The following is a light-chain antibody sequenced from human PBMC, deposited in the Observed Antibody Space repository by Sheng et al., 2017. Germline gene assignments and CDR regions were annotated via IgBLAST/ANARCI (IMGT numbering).Light chain of an antibody. CDR3: QQYNSYPIT. V-gene: IGKV1-5*03. Sequence: DIQMTQSPSTLSASVGDRVTITCRASQSISSSLAWYQQKPGKAPKFLMYKASSLESGVPSRFTGSGSGTEFTLTISSLQPGDFATYYCQQYNSYPITFGQGTRLEIK. CDR2: KAS. J-gene: IGKJ5*01. CDR1: QSISSS.